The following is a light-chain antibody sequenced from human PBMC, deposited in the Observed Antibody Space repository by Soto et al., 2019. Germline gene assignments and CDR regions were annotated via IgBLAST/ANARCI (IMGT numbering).Light chain of an antibody. Sequence: QSALTQPASVSGSPGQSITISCSGTTSDVGGYDVVSWYQQHPGKAPKLMIFEVNQRPSGVSDRFSGSKSGNTASLTISGLQAGDEADYYCFSFAGSSTFWVFGGGTKVTVL. CDR2: EVN. J-gene: IGLJ3*02. V-gene: IGLV2-23*02. CDR1: TSDVGGYDV. CDR3: FSFAGSSTFWV.